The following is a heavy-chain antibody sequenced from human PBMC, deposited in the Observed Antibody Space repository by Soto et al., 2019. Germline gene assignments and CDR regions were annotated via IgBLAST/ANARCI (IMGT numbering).Heavy chain of an antibody. Sequence: EVQLVESGGGLVQPGGSLRLSCVASGFTVSSNYMSWVRQAPGKGLEWVSVIFSGGSTNYADSVKGRFTISRDNSKNTPYLQMNSLRAEDTAVYYGATRVTAGNWGQGTLVTVSS. V-gene: IGHV3-66*01. CDR2: IFSGGST. J-gene: IGHJ4*02. D-gene: IGHD2-21*02. CDR1: GFTVSSNY. CDR3: ATRVTAGN.